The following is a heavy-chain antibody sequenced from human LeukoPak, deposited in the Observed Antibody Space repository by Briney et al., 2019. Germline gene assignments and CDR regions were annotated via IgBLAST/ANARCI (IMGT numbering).Heavy chain of an antibody. V-gene: IGHV3-23*01. CDR3: ARGTSWMSPYYYMDV. D-gene: IGHD1-14*01. CDR2: IGSSGST. CDR1: GFTFSSYA. J-gene: IGHJ6*03. Sequence: PGGSLRLSCAPSGFTFSSYAMTWVRQAPGKGLEWVASIGSSGSTFHADSVKGRFTISRDNSKSTLYLQMSSLRDEDTAVYYCARGTSWMSPYYYMDVWGTGTTVTVSS.